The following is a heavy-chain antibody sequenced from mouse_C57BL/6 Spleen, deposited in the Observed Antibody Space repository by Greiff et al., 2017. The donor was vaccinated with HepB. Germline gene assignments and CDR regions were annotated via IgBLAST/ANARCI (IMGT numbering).Heavy chain of an antibody. D-gene: IGHD2-3*01. CDR2: INPNYGTT. V-gene: IGHV1-39*01. Sequence: VQLQQPGAELVRPGPSVKLSCKASGYTFTSYWMNWVKQSNGKSLEWIGVINPNYGTTSYNQKFKGKATLTVDQSSSTAYMQLNSLTSEDSAVYNCANGYYNFDYWGKGNTHTVTS. CDR1: GYTFTSYW. J-gene: IGHJ2*01. CDR3: ANGYYNFDY.